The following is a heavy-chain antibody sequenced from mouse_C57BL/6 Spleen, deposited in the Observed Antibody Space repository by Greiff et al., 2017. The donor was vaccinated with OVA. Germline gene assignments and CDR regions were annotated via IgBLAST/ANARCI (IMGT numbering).Heavy chain of an antibody. CDR1: GYTFTSYW. D-gene: IGHD1-1*01. CDR2: IDPSDSYT. J-gene: IGHJ4*01. V-gene: IGHV1-69*01. Sequence: QVQLQQPGAELVMPGASVKLSCKASGYTFTSYWMHWVKQRPGQGLEWIGEIDPSDSYTNYNQKFKGKSTLTVDKSSSTAYMQLSSLTSEDSAVYDCARGVTTVGAMDYWGQGTSVTVSS. CDR3: ARGVTTVGAMDY.